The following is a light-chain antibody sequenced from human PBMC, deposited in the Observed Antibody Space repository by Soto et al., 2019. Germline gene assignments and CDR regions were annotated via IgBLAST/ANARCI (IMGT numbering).Light chain of an antibody. J-gene: IGKJ5*01. CDR1: QGISSY. CDR2: AAS. Sequence: IQLTQSPSSLSPSVGDRVIITCRASQGISSYLAWYQQKPGKAPKLLIYAASTLQSGAPSRFSGSGSGTDFALTISSLQHEDFATYSCQQLDSYPLTLGQGTRLEIK. CDR3: QQLDSYPLT. V-gene: IGKV1-9*01.